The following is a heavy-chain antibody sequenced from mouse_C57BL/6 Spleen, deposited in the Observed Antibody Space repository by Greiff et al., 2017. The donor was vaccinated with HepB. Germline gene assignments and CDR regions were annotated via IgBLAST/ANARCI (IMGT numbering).Heavy chain of an antibody. CDR1: GFTFSNYW. V-gene: IGHV6-3*01. D-gene: IGHD1-1*01. Sequence: EVQLVESGGGLVQPGGSMKLSCVASGFTFSNYWMNWVRQSPEKGLEWVAQIRLKSDNYATHYAESVKGRFTISRDDSKSSVYLQMNNLRAEDTGIYYCTVTTVVEDAMDYWGQGTSVTVSS. CDR3: TVTTVVEDAMDY. J-gene: IGHJ4*01. CDR2: IRLKSDNYAT.